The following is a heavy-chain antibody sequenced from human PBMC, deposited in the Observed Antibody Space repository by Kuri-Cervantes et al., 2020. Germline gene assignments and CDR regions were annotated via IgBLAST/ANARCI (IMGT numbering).Heavy chain of an antibody. V-gene: IGHV3-23*01. J-gene: IGHJ4*02. CDR3: ARDRRAGDCDHFDY. D-gene: IGHD2-21*01. Sequence: GGSLRLSCAASGFTFSSYAMSWVRQAPGKGLEWVSAISGSGGSTYYADSVRGRFTISRDDSKNTLYLQMSSLKGEDTAVYYCARDRRAGDCDHFDYWGQGTLVTVSS. CDR2: ISGSGGST. CDR1: GFTFSSYA.